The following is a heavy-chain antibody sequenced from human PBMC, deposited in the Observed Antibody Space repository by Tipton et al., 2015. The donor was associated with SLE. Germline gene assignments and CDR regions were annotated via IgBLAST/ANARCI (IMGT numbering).Heavy chain of an antibody. CDR3: ARDVGGGHAFDI. V-gene: IGHV4-59*01. D-gene: IGHD3-16*01. Sequence: LRLSCTVSGDSITTYYWNWIRQPPGKGLEWIGRFSYSGSTDYNPSLKSRVTISVDTSKNQFSLKLNSVTAADTAVYYCARDVGGGHAFDIWGQGTMVTVSS. J-gene: IGHJ3*02. CDR2: FSYSGST. CDR1: GDSITTYY.